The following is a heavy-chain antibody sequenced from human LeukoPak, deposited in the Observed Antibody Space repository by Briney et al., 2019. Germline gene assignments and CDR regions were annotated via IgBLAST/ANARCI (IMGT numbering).Heavy chain of an antibody. Sequence: ASVKVSCKASGYTFTGYYMHWVRQAPGQGLEWMGWINPNSGGTNYAQKFQGRVTMTRDTSISTAYMELSRLRSDDTTVYYCAYSSSWYDLPDKNWFDPWGQGTLVTVSS. CDR1: GYTFTGYY. D-gene: IGHD6-13*01. V-gene: IGHV1-2*02. J-gene: IGHJ5*02. CDR2: INPNSGGT. CDR3: AYSSSWYDLPDKNWFDP.